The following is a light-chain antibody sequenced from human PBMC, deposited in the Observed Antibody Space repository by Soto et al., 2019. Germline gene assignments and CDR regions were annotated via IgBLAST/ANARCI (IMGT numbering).Light chain of an antibody. CDR2: EGS. Sequence: QSVLTQPASVSGSPGQSITISCTGTSSDVGSYNLVSWYQQHPGKAPKLMIYEGSKRPSGIPDRFSGSKSGTSGTLDITGLQTGDEADYYCATWDGSLPAEVFGGGTKLTVL. CDR3: ATWDGSLPAEV. CDR1: SSDVGSYNL. V-gene: IGLV2-14*02. J-gene: IGLJ2*01.